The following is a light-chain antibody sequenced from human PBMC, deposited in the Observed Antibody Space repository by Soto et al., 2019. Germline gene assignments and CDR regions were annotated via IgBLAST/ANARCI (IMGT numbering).Light chain of an antibody. Sequence: MYQSVSTLSANVGDRVTITCRASQSIDSWLAWYQQKPGKAPKLLMYDASSLESGVSSRFSGSGSGTEFTLTISGLQPDDFATYYCQHYKFFPWTFGQGSMV. CDR1: QSIDSW. CDR2: DAS. J-gene: IGKJ1*01. V-gene: IGKV1-5*01. CDR3: QHYKFFPWT.